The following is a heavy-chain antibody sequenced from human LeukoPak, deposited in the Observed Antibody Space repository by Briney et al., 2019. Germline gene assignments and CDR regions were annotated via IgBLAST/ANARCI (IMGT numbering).Heavy chain of an antibody. D-gene: IGHD1-26*01. J-gene: IGHJ3*02. CDR2: ANNDGSST. CDR1: GFTFSSYW. CDR3: ARGRYPDTFDI. Sequence: PGGSLRLSCAASGFTFSSYWMHWVRQAPGKGQVWVSRANNDGSSTTYADSAKGRFTISRDNAKNTLYLQMNSLRVEDTAVYYCARGRYPDTFDIWGQGTMVTVSS. V-gene: IGHV3-74*01.